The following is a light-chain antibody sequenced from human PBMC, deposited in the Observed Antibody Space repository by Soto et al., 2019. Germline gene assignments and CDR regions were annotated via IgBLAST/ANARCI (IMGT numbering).Light chain of an antibody. J-gene: IGKJ2*01. CDR1: QSVSSTY. V-gene: IGKV3-20*01. Sequence: EVVLTQSPGTLSLSPGERATLSCRASQSVSSTYLAWYQQKPGQSPRLLIYSTSSRATGIPDRFSGSGSGTVFTLTISRLEPEYFAVYYFQQYGRSPNTFGQGTKLEI. CDR3: QQYGRSPNT. CDR2: STS.